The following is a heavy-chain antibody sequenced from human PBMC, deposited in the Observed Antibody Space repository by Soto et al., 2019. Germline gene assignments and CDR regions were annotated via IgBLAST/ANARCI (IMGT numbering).Heavy chain of an antibody. CDR1: GYSFTSYW. CDR3: ASGGYCSGTSCSGGYYYYYGMDV. J-gene: IGHJ6*02. Sequence: PGESLKISCKGSGYSFTSYWISWVRQMPGKGLEWMGRIDPSDSYTNYSPSFQGHVTISADKSISTAYLQWSSLKASDTAMYYCASGGYCSGTSCSGGYYYYYGMDVWGQGTTVTVSS. CDR2: IDPSDSYT. V-gene: IGHV5-10-1*01. D-gene: IGHD2-2*01.